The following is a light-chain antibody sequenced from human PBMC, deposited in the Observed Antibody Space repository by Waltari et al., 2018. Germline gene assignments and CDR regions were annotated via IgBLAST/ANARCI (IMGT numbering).Light chain of an antibody. Sequence: ETALTQSPGTRSLSPGERATLSCRASQSVRISYLAWYQQKPGQAPRLLIHGATSRATGIPDRFSGSRSGTDFTLTISRLEPEDFAVYYCQQYVNTRLTFGPGTKVDIK. CDR3: QQYVNTRLT. CDR1: QSVRISY. CDR2: GAT. V-gene: IGKV3-20*01. J-gene: IGKJ3*01.